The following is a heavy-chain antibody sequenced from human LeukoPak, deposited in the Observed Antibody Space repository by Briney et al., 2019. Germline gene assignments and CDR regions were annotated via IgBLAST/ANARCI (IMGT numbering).Heavy chain of an antibody. J-gene: IGHJ4*02. CDR1: GFAFSRYN. V-gene: IGHV3-21*01. CDR3: ARGYSGSY. CDR2: IGGSTNYI. D-gene: IGHD1-26*01. Sequence: GGSLRLSCAASGFAFSRYNMNWVRQAPGRGLDWVSSIGGSTNYIYYGDSVKGRFTISRDNAKNSLYLQMNSLRAEDTAVYYCARGYSGSYWGQGTLVTVSS.